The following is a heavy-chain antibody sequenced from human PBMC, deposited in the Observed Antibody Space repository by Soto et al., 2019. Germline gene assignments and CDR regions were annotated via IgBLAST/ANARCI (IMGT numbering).Heavy chain of an antibody. D-gene: IGHD3-9*01. CDR3: TTPNTYYDILTGYYRSLGLDI. CDR1: GFTFSNAW. J-gene: IGHJ3*02. V-gene: IGHV3-15*01. CDR2: IKSKTDGGTT. Sequence: GGSLGLSCAATGFTFSNAWMSWVRQAPGKGLEWVGRIKSKTDGGTTDYAAPVKGRFTISRDDSKNTLYLQMNSLKTEDTAVYYCTTPNTYYDILTGYYRSLGLDIWGQGTMVTVSS.